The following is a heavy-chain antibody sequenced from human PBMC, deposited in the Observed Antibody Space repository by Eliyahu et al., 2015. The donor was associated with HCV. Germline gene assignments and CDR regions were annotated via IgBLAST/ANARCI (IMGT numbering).Heavy chain of an antibody. CDR2: ISGSGGST. V-gene: IGHV3-23*01. D-gene: IGHD6-13*01. CDR3: ARSRYTSSWYYFDY. CDR1: GFTFSGYA. J-gene: IGHJ4*02. Sequence: EVQLLESGGGLVQPGGSLRLSCAASGFTFSGYAMTWVRQAPGKGLGGVSAISGSGGSTYYADSVKGRFTISRDNSKNTLYLQMNSLRAEDTAVYYCARSRYTSSWYYFDYWGQGTLVTVSS.